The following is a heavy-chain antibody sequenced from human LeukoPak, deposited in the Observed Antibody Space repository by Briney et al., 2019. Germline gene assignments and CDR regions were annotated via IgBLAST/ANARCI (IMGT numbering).Heavy chain of an antibody. CDR2: ISGNKGNT. D-gene: IGHD3-3*01. CDR3: ARGIDFGVVSPTLDYHGMDV. Sequence: GASVKVSCKASGYTFTSYGISWVRQAPGQGLEWMGWISGNKGNTNYAHKIQARVTMTTDTSTSTAYMELRNLRSDDTAAYYCARGIDFGVVSPTLDYHGMDVWGQGTTVTVSS. CDR1: GYTFTSYG. V-gene: IGHV1-18*01. J-gene: IGHJ6*02.